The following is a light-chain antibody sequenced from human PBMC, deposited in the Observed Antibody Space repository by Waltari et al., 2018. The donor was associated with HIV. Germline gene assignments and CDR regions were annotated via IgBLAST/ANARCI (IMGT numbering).Light chain of an antibody. Sequence: VLTQPPATLSLSPGERATLSCRASQSVSNFLAWYQQKPGQAPSLLIDDASKRATGIPSRFSGSGSGTDFTLTISSLEPEDFAVYYCQQRSTWPSTFGPGTKVDIK. CDR3: QQRSTWPST. CDR1: QSVSNF. V-gene: IGKV3-11*01. J-gene: IGKJ3*01. CDR2: DAS.